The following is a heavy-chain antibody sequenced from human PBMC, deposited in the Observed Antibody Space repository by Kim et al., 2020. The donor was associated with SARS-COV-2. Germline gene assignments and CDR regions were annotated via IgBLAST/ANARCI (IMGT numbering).Heavy chain of an antibody. CDR3: ARLTIRSGADY. J-gene: IGHJ4*02. CDR2: ITPSGDDT. V-gene: IGHV1-46*02. CDR1: GDTFNFYF. Sequence: ASVKVSCKASGDTFNFYFMHWVRQAPGQGLEWIGKITPSGDDTTYAQNFQGRVTVTRDRSTDTVYMEMSSLRSEDTAVYYCARLTIRSGADYWGQGTSVIVSS. D-gene: IGHD3-10*01.